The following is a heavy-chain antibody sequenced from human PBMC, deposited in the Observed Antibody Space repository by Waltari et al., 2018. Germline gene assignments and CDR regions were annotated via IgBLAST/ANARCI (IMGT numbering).Heavy chain of an antibody. J-gene: IGHJ4*02. CDR3: ARIRESGVGATPYFDY. CDR2: IFSNDEK. Sequence: QVTLKESGPVLVKPTETLTLTCTVSGFSLSNARMGVSWIRQPPGKALEWLAHIFSNDEKSYSTSLKSRLTISKDTSKSQVVLTMTNMDPVDTATYYCARIRESGVGATPYFDYWGQGTLVTVSS. V-gene: IGHV2-26*01. D-gene: IGHD1-26*01. CDR1: GFSLSNARMG.